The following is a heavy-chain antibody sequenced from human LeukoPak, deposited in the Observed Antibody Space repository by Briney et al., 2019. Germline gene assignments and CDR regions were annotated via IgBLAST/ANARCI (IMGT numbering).Heavy chain of an antibody. Sequence: ASVKVSCKASGGTFSSYAISWVRQAPGQGLEWMGGIIPIFGTANYAQKFQGRVTITADESTSTACMELSSLRSEDTAVYYCATSVWPPYYYYYYMDVWGKGTTVTVSS. CDR3: ATSVWPPYYYYYYMDV. D-gene: IGHD2-8*01. CDR1: GGTFSSYA. V-gene: IGHV1-69*13. J-gene: IGHJ6*03. CDR2: IIPIFGTA.